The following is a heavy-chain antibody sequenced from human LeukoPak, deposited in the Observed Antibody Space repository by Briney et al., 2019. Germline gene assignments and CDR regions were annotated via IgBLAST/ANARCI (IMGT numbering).Heavy chain of an antibody. V-gene: IGHV1-69*13. D-gene: IGHD2-21*02. J-gene: IGHJ3*02. Sequence: SVKVSCKASGGTFSSYAISWVRQAPGQGLEWMGGIIPIFGIANYAQKFQGRVTITADESTSTAYMELSSLRSEDTAVYYCASSLVVVTAHGPREDAFDIWGQGTMVTVSS. CDR2: IIPIFGIA. CDR1: GGTFSSYA. CDR3: ASSLVVVTAHGPREDAFDI.